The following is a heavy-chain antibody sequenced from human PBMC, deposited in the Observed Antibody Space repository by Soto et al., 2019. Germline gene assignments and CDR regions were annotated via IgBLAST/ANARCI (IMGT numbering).Heavy chain of an antibody. CDR1: GYTFTSYG. CDR2: ISAYNGNT. V-gene: IGHV1-18*04. Sequence: EASVKVSCKASGYTFTSYGISWVRQAPGQGLEWMGWISAYNGNTNYAQKLQGRVTMTTDTSTSTAYMELRSLRSDDTAVYYCARVDYCSGGSCYFNWFDPWGQGTLVTVS. CDR3: ARVDYCSGGSCYFNWFDP. D-gene: IGHD2-15*01. J-gene: IGHJ5*02.